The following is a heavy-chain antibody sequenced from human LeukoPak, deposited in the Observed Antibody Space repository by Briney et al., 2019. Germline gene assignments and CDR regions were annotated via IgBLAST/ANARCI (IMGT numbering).Heavy chain of an antibody. J-gene: IGHJ4*02. Sequence: SETLSLTCTVSGGSISSSYWSWIRQPPGKGLEWTGYIYYSGITNYNPSLKSRVTISLDTSKNQFSLKLNSVTAADTAVYYCARASGAFDYWGQGALVTVSS. V-gene: IGHV4-59*01. CDR3: ARASGAFDY. CDR1: GGSISSSY. CDR2: IYYSGIT.